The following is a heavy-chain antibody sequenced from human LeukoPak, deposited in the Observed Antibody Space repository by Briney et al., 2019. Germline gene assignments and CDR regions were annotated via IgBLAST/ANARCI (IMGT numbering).Heavy chain of an antibody. CDR3: AKDNHYSDSGTYYYYFDS. J-gene: IGHJ4*02. V-gene: IGHV3-48*01. CDR2: ISGGSRSI. D-gene: IGHD3-22*01. Sequence: GGSLRLSCAASGFTFNDHGMSWVRQAPGGGLEWISYISGGSRSIYYTDSVKGRFTISRDNAKDSLYLQMNNLRAEDTAMYYCAKDNHYSDSGTYYYYFDSWGQGTLVTVSS. CDR1: GFTFNDHG.